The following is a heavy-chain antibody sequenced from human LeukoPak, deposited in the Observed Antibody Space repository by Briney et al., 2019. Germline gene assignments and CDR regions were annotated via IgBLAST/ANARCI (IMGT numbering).Heavy chain of an antibody. Sequence: GGSLRLSCAASGFTVSSNYMSWVRQAPGKGLEWVSVIYSGGSTYYADSVKGRFTISGDNSKNTLYLQMNSLRAEDTAVYYCARRSYYYYMDVWGKGTTVTVSS. J-gene: IGHJ6*03. CDR2: IYSGGST. V-gene: IGHV3-66*04. CDR3: ARRSYYYYMDV. CDR1: GFTVSSNY.